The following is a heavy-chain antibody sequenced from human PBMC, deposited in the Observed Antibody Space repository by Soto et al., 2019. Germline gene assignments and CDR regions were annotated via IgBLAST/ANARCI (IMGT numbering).Heavy chain of an antibody. D-gene: IGHD6-13*01. V-gene: IGHV1-46*01. CDR3: ARDQQLVRKVNYYYYGMDV. J-gene: IGHJ6*02. Sequence: ASVKVSCKASGYTFTSYYMHWVRQAPGQGLEWMGIINPSGGSTSYAQKFQGRVTMTRGTSTSTVYMELSSLRSEDTAVYYCARDQQLVRKVNYYYYGMDVWGQGTTVTVSS. CDR2: INPSGGST. CDR1: GYTFTSYY.